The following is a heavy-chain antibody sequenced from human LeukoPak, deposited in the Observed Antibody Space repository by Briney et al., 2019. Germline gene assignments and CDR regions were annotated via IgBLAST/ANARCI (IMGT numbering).Heavy chain of an antibody. Sequence: PGRSLRLSCTVSGFPFTDYVIHWVSQAPGKGLEWVAVTSADESIKIYNDSVRGRFTISRDNSKNIQYLQMNSVRVEDTAVYYCARDPVLGAPDYLDYWGRGTLVTVSS. V-gene: IGHV3-30-3*01. CDR1: GFPFTDYV. CDR3: ARDPVLGAPDYLDY. CDR2: TSADESIK. D-gene: IGHD1-26*01. J-gene: IGHJ4*02.